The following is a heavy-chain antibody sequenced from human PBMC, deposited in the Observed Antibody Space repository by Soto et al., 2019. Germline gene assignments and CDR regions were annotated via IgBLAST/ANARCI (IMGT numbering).Heavy chain of an antibody. V-gene: IGHV4-61*01. CDR2: IYYSGST. J-gene: IGHJ4*02. D-gene: IGHD2-21*02. CDR1: GGSVSSGSYY. Sequence: SETRSLTCTVSGGSVSSGSYYWSWIRQPPGKGLEWIGYIYYSGSTNYNPSLKSRVTISVDTSKNQFSLKLSSVTAADTAVYYCARALRAYCGGDCYSAYFDYWGQGTLVTVSS. CDR3: ARALRAYCGGDCYSAYFDY.